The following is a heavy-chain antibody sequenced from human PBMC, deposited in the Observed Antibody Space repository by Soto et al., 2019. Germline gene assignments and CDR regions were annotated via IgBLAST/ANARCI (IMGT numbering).Heavy chain of an antibody. Sequence: EVQLVESGGGLVQPGGSLRLSCAASGFAFSDYWMYWVRQAPGKGLLWESRIKGNGRYTTYADSVKGRFTTSRDNAKNTLYLQMNSLGVEDTAVYYFARDLFQGRSCGAGGCCPVASDYWGQGTLVTVSS. CDR1: GFAFSDYW. D-gene: IGHD2-15*01. J-gene: IGHJ4*02. CDR3: ARDLFQGRSCGAGGCCPVASDY. V-gene: IGHV3-74*01. CDR2: IKGNGRYT.